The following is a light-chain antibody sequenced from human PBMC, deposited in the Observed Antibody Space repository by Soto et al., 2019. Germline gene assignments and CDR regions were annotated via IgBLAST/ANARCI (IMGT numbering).Light chain of an antibody. V-gene: IGLV2-14*01. CDR2: EVN. CDR1: SGDVGGYNY. Sequence: QSVLTQPASVYGSPGQSITISCTGTSGDVGGYNYVSWYQLDPGKAPKLIIYEVNNRPSGVSNRFSGSKSGNTASLTISGLQAEDEADYYCTSYTSSGPWVFGGGTKLTVL. J-gene: IGLJ3*02. CDR3: TSYTSSGPWV.